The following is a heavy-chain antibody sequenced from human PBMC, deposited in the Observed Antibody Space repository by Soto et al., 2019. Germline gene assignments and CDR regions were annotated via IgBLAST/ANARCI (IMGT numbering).Heavy chain of an antibody. J-gene: IGHJ5*02. D-gene: IGHD2-15*01. V-gene: IGHV3-11*06. CDR3: VRGGGGGLFDP. CDR2: ISPGSRYP. Sequence: PGGSLRLSCAGSGFTFGDSYMSWIRQAPGKGLEWLSYISPGSRYPAYADSVKGRFTISRDNAKRSLYLQMMSLTAEDTAISYCVRGGGGGLFDPWGQGTMVTVSS. CDR1: GFTFGDSY.